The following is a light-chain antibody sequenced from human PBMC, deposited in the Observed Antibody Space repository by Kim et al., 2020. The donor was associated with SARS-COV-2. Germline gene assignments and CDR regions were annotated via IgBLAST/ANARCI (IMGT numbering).Light chain of an antibody. CDR3: QVWDSSSDHVV. CDR2: YDS. J-gene: IGLJ2*01. CDR1: DIGSKS. Sequence: APGKTARITCGGNDIGSKSVHWYQRKPGQAPVLFISYDSDRPSGVPERFSGSNSGNTATLTISRVEAGDEADYYCQVWDSSSDHVVLGGGTKLTVL. V-gene: IGLV3-21*04.